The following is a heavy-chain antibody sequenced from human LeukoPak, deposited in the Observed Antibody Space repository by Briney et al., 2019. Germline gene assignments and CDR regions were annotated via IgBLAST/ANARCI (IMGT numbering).Heavy chain of an antibody. V-gene: IGHV3-74*01. J-gene: IGHJ4*01. Sequence: PGGSLRLPCAASGFTFISYGMQWVRQAPGKGLVWVSRINNGGSDMSYADSVKGRFTISRDNAKNTLYLQMKSLRAEDTAVYYCARELPREVTLDYWGQGTPVTVSS. D-gene: IGHD2-21*02. CDR1: GFTFISYG. CDR2: INNGGSDM. CDR3: ARELPREVTLDY.